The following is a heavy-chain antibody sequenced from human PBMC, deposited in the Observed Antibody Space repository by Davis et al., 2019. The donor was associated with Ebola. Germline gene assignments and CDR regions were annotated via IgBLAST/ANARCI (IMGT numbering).Heavy chain of an antibody. D-gene: IGHD6-13*01. Sequence: GESLKISCAASGFTFSGSAMHWVRQASGKGLEWVSYISSSGSTIYYADSVKGRFTISRDNAKNSLYLQMNSLRAEDTAVYYCARESAKRIAAAPGGGYWGQGTLVTVSS. CDR1: GFTFSGSA. J-gene: IGHJ4*02. CDR2: ISSSGSTI. CDR3: ARESAKRIAAAPGGGY. V-gene: IGHV3-48*04.